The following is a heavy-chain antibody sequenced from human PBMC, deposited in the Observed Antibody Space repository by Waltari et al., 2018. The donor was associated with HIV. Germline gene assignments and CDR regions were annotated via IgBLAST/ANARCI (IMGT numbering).Heavy chain of an antibody. CDR3: ASRGYDFWSGYYVHDAFDI. D-gene: IGHD3-3*01. V-gene: IGHV4-38-2*01. J-gene: IGHJ3*02. Sequence: QVQLQESGPGLVKPSETLSLTCAVSGYSISSAYYWCWIRQPPWQGLEWIGSIYHSGSTYYNPSLKSRVTISVDTSKNQFSLKLSSVTAADTAVYYCASRGYDFWSGYYVHDAFDIWGQGTMVTVSS. CDR1: GYSISSAYY. CDR2: IYHSGST.